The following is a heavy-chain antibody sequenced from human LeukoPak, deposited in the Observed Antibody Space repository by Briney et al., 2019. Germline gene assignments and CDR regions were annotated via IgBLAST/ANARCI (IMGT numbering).Heavy chain of an antibody. J-gene: IGHJ5*02. D-gene: IGHD6-13*01. CDR2: ISAYNGNT. CDR3: AREALSRRWHNCHH. V-gene: IGHV1-18*01. CDR1: GYIFTSYG. Sequence: ASVKVSCKASGYIFTSYGISWVRQAPGQGLEWMGWISAYNGNTNYAQKLQGRVTMTTDTSTSTAYMELRSLRSDDTAVYYCAREALSRRWHNCHHWRQGPLVTVSS.